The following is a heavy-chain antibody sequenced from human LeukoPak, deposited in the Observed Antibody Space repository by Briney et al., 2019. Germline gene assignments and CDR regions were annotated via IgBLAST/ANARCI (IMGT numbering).Heavy chain of an antibody. CDR1: GFTFSSYA. V-gene: IGHV3-23*01. J-gene: IGHJ5*02. D-gene: IGHD3-10*01. CDR3: AKDQRFGEPQGNWFDP. Sequence: GGSLRLSCAASGFTFSSYAMSWVRQSPGKGLEWVSAISGSGGSTYYADSVKGRFTISRDNSKNTLYLQMNSLRAEDTAVYYCAKDQRFGEPQGNWFDPWGQGTLVTVSS. CDR2: ISGSGGST.